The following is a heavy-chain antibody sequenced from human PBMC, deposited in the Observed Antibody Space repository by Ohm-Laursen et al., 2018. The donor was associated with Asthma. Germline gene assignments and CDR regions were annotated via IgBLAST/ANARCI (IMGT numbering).Heavy chain of an antibody. CDR1: GFIISTYD. CDR2: ISSSSSYI. J-gene: IGHJ3*02. V-gene: IGHV3-21*01. D-gene: IGHD2-15*01. Sequence: SLRLSCAASGFIISTYDMSWVRQAPGKGLEWVSSISSSSSYIYYADSVKGRFTISRDNAKNSLYLQMNSLRAEDTAVYYCARDDYCSGGSCYRSDAFDIWGQGTMVTVSS. CDR3: ARDDYCSGGSCYRSDAFDI.